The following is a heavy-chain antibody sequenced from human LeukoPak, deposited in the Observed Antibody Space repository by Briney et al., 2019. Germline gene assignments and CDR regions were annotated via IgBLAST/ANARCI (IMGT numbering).Heavy chain of an antibody. CDR3: ARGLVSGSQRGYFDY. CDR2: ISSTSNYI. CDR1: GFTFSSYT. Sequence: PGGSLRLSCAASGFTFSSYTMNWVRQAPGKGLEWVSSISSTSNYIYYADSLKGRFTISRDNAKNSLYLQMNSLRAEDTAVYYCARGLVSGSQRGYFDYWGQGTLVTVSS. V-gene: IGHV3-21*01. D-gene: IGHD1-26*01. J-gene: IGHJ4*02.